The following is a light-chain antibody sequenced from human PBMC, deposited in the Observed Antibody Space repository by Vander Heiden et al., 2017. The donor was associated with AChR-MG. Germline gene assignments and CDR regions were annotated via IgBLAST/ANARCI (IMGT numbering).Light chain of an antibody. CDR2: TNT. CDR1: SSNIGTHT. Sequence: QSVVTQPPSASGTPGQSLTISCSGSSSNIGTHTVSRYQHVPGAAPKLLIHTNTDRPAGVPDRFSGSKSGASASLAISGLQSEDEADYYCLVWDGSLNGWVFGGGTRLTVL. J-gene: IGLJ3*02. V-gene: IGLV1-44*01. CDR3: LVWDGSLNGWV.